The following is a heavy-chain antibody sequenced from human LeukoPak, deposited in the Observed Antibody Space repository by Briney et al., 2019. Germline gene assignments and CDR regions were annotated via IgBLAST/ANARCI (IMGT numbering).Heavy chain of an antibody. CDR2: MSYSGST. D-gene: IGHD3-22*01. Sequence: SETLSLTCTVSGVSISRSNYNWGWIRPPPGKGLEWIGSMSYSGSTYYTPSLKSRVTVSGDPSKNQFSLKLSSVTAADTAVYYCARALTYFYDSSGYYLYNWFDPWGQGTLVTISS. CDR1: GVSISRSNYN. J-gene: IGHJ5*02. V-gene: IGHV4-39*01. CDR3: ARALTYFYDSSGYYLYNWFDP.